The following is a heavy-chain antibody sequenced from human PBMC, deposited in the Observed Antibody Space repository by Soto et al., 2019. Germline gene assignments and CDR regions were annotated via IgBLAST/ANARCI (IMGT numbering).Heavy chain of an antibody. D-gene: IGHD3-22*01. CDR2: ITSGSSTI. J-gene: IGHJ5*02. CDR1: GFTFNRYS. V-gene: IGHV3-48*02. Sequence: GGSLRLSCAASGFTFNRYSMNWVRQAPGKGLEWVSYITSGSSTIYYADSVKGRFTISRDNAENSLYLQMNSLRDEDTAVYYCARKMPTMIVVVIQNWFDPWGQGTLVTVSS. CDR3: ARKMPTMIVVVIQNWFDP.